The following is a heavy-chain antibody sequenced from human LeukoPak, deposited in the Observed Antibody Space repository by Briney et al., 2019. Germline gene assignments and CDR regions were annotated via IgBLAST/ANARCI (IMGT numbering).Heavy chain of an antibody. J-gene: IGHJ6*02. CDR2: IIPILGIA. Sequence: GASVKVSCNASGGTFSSYAISWVRQAPGQGLEWMGRIIPILGIANYAQKFQGRVTITADKSTSTAYMELSSLRSEDTAVYYCARVVAATSYYYYGMDVWGQGTTVTVSS. CDR1: GGTFSSYA. V-gene: IGHV1-69*04. D-gene: IGHD2-15*01. CDR3: ARVVAATSYYYYGMDV.